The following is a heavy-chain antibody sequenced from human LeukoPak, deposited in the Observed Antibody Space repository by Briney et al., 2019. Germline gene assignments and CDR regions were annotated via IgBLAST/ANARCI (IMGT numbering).Heavy chain of an antibody. V-gene: IGHV3-30*18. CDR1: GFTFSSYG. CDR3: AKGLGYCSGGSCYPLYYYGMDV. J-gene: IGHJ6*01. CDR2: ISYDGSNK. Sequence: QPGRSLRLSCAASGFTFSSYGMHWVRQAPGKGLEWVAVISYDGSNKYYADSVKGRFTISRDNSKNTLYLQMNSLRAEDTAVYYCAKGLGYCSGGSCYPLYYYGMDV. D-gene: IGHD2-15*01.